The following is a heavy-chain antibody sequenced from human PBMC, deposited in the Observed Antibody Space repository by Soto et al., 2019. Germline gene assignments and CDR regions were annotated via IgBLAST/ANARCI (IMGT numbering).Heavy chain of an antibody. Sequence: PSETLSLTCTVSGGSFSSTNYHWGWIRQSPHKELEWIGSVFYSGNTYSNPSLRSRVNMYVDTSKSQFSLRLTSVTAADTAVYYCARLGKYYQSLDPWGPGTLVTVSS. CDR3: ARLGKYYQSLDP. J-gene: IGHJ5*02. CDR2: VFYSGNT. CDR1: GGSFSSTNYH. V-gene: IGHV4-39*01. D-gene: IGHD2-2*01.